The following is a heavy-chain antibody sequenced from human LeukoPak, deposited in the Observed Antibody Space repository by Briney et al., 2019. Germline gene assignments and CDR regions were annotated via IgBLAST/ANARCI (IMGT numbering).Heavy chain of an antibody. Sequence: SVKVSCKASGGTFSSYAISWVRQAPGQGLEWMGRIIPILGIANYAQKFQGRVTITADKSTSTAYMELSSLRSEDTAVYYCAREARYDSSAYYVPFDYWGQGNLVTVSS. V-gene: IGHV1-69*04. CDR2: IIPILGIA. D-gene: IGHD3-22*01. CDR3: AREARYDSSAYYVPFDY. J-gene: IGHJ4*02. CDR1: GGTFSSYA.